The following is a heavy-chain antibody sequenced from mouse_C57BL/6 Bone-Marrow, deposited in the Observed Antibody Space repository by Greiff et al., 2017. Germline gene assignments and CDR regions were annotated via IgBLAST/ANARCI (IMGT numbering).Heavy chain of an antibody. V-gene: IGHV14-4*01. D-gene: IGHD1-1*01. CDR2: IDPENGDT. Sequence: EVKLMESGAELVRPGASVKLSCTASGFNIKDDYMHWVKQRPEQGLEWIGWIDPENGDTEYASKFQGKATITADTSSNTAYLQLSSLTSEDTAVYYCTSLTTVVATGAYWGQGTLVTVSA. CDR1: GFNIKDDY. J-gene: IGHJ3*01. CDR3: TSLTTVVATGAY.